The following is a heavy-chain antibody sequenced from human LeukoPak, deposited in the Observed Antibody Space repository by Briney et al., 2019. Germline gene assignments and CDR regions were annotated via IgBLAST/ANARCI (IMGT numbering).Heavy chain of an antibody. CDR3: ARDDWRLRHFDWLLSWGNFDY. J-gene: IGHJ4*02. V-gene: IGHV1-46*01. D-gene: IGHD3-9*01. CDR1: GYTFTSYD. CDR2: INPNGGSM. Sequence: ASVKVSCKASGYTFTSYDINWVRQAPGQGLEWMGIINPNGGSMKYAQNFQGRVTMTRDTSTSTVYMELSSLRSEDTAVYYCARDDWRLRHFDWLLSWGNFDYWGQGTLITVSS.